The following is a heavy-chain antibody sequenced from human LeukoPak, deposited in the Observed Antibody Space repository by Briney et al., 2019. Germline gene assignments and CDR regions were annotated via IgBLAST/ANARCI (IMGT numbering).Heavy chain of an antibody. CDR3: ARVGHYDNSNYADDVFDF. J-gene: IGHJ3*01. Sequence: GASVKVSCKVSGYTFTAYYIRWVRQAPGQGLEWMGWINPNSGGTKYAQKFQVRVTLTRDTSINTAYMELSGLRSDDTALYYCARVGHYDNSNYADDVFDFWGQGTMVTVSS. V-gene: IGHV1-2*02. CDR1: GYTFTAYY. D-gene: IGHD3-22*01. CDR2: INPNSGGT.